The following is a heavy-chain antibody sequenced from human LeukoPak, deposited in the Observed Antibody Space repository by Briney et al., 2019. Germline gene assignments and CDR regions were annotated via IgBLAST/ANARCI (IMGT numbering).Heavy chain of an antibody. V-gene: IGHV1-24*01. CDR3: ATDGGGVTHA. CDR2: FDPEDGET. D-gene: IGHD3-16*01. Sequence: ASVKVSCKVSGYTPTELSMHWVRQAPGKGLEWMGGFDPEDGETIYAQKFQGRVTMTEDTSTDTAYMELSSLRSEDTAVLYCATDGGGVTHAWGQGTLVTVSS. J-gene: IGHJ5*02. CDR1: GYTPTELS.